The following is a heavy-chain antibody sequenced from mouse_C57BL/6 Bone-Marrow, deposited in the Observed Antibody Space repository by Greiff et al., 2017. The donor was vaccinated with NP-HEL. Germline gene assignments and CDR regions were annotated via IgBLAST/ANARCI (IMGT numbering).Heavy chain of an antibody. CDR2: IHPNSGST. J-gene: IGHJ4*01. Sequence: QVQLKESGAELVKPGASVKLSCKASGYTFTSYWMHWVKQRPGQGLEWIGMIHPNSGSTNYNEKFKSKATLTVDKSYSTAYMQLSSLTSEESAVYYCARGLLWLRRRDYYAMDYWGQGTSVTVSS. CDR1: GYTFTSYW. D-gene: IGHD2-2*01. CDR3: ARGLLWLRRRDYYAMDY. V-gene: IGHV1-64*01.